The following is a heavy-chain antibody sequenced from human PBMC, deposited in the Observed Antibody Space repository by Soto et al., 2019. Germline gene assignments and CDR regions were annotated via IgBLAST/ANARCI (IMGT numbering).Heavy chain of an antibody. J-gene: IGHJ3*02. D-gene: IGHD3-10*01. CDR1: GVSISSGDYY. V-gene: IGHV4-31*02. Sequence: SETLSLTCTVSGVSISSGDYYWSWIRQHPGKGLEWIWYIYYSGSTYYNPSLKSRVTISVDTSKNQFSLKLSSVTAADTAVYYWARDFYGRDAFDIWGQGTMVT. CDR3: ARDFYGRDAFDI. CDR2: IYYSGST.